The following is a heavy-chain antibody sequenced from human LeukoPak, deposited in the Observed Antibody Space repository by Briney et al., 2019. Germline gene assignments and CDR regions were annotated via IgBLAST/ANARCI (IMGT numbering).Heavy chain of an antibody. J-gene: IGHJ4*02. CDR3: ARDRSASIAVVTAEIDY. Sequence: GGSLRHSGAASGFTFSTYSMNWVGQAPGKGLEWVSSISSSSSYIYDADSVKGRFTVSRDNAKDSLYLQMNGLRAEDTAGYYCARDRSASIAVVTAEIDYWGQGTLVTVSS. V-gene: IGHV3-21*01. D-gene: IGHD6-19*01. CDR2: ISSSSSYI. CDR1: GFTFSTYS.